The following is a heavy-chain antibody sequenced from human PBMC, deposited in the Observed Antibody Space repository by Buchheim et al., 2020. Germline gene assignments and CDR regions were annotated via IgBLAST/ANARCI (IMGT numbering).Heavy chain of an antibody. D-gene: IGHD6-13*01. CDR3: AKGQESQQLAYYYYYGMDV. CDR1: GFTFSSYG. CDR2: ISYDGSNK. Sequence: QVQLVESGGGVVQPGRSLRLSCAASGFTFSSYGMHWVRQAPGKGLEWVAVISYDGSNKYYADSVKGRFTISRDNSKNKLYLQMNSLRAEDTAVYYCAKGQESQQLAYYYYYGMDVWGQGTT. J-gene: IGHJ6*02. V-gene: IGHV3-30*18.